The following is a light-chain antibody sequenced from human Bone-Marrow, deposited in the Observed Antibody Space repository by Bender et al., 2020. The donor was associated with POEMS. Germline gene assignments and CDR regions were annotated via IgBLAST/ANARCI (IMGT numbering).Light chain of an antibody. V-gene: IGLV3-21*02. J-gene: IGLJ3*02. CDR1: NIGRQS. Sequence: SYVLTQPPSVSVAPGQTARITCGGNNIGRQSVHWYQQKPGQAPVLVVFDDSDRPSGIPERFSGSKSGTSASLAITGLQSDDEAIYFCVAWDASLNGWVFGGGTKLTVL. CDR3: VAWDASLNGWV. CDR2: DDS.